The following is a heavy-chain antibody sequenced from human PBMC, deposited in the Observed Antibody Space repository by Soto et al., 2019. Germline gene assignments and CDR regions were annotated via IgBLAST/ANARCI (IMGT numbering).Heavy chain of an antibody. CDR3: ASSIVVVPAAIRDYYYYGMDV. V-gene: IGHV1-69*13. Sequence: SVKVSCKASGGTFSSYAISWVRQAPGQGLEWMGGIIPIFGTANYAQKFQGRVTITADESTSTAYMELSSLRSEDTAVYYCASSIVVVPAAIRDYYYYGMDVWGQGTTVTVYS. CDR2: IIPIFGTA. D-gene: IGHD2-2*01. CDR1: GGTFSSYA. J-gene: IGHJ6*02.